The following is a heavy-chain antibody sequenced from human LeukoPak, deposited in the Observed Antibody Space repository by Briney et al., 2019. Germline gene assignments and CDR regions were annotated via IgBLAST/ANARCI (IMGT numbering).Heavy chain of an antibody. V-gene: IGHV3-20*04. CDR1: GFKFDDYD. Sequence: GGSLRLSCVASGFKFDDYDMGWVRQTPGKGLEWVSGISWNGGTTIYADSVKGRFTISRDNAKNSLYLQMSSLRAEDTALYYCVRVKYSDFWSDPPQNWFDPWGQGTLVIVSS. CDR3: VRVKYSDFWSDPPQNWFDP. D-gene: IGHD3-3*01. CDR2: ISWNGGTT. J-gene: IGHJ5*02.